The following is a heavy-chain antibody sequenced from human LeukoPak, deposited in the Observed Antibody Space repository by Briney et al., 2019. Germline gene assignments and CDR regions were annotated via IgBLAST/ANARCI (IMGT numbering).Heavy chain of an antibody. J-gene: IGHJ4*02. CDR1: GGSFSGYY. D-gene: IGHD1-26*01. CDR3: ARGYGQGSIIDY. Sequence: SETLSLTCAVYGGSFSGYYWSWIRQPPGKGLEWIGEINHSGSTNYNPSLKSRVTISVDTSKNQFSLKLSPVTAADTAVYYCARGYGQGSIIDYWGQGTLVTVSS. CDR2: INHSGST. V-gene: IGHV4-34*01.